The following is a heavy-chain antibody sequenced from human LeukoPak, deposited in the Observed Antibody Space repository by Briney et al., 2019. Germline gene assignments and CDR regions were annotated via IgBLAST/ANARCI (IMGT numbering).Heavy chain of an antibody. V-gene: IGHV4-31*03. J-gene: IGHJ4*02. CDR1: GGSISSGGYY. D-gene: IGHD3-22*01. CDR2: IYYSGST. Sequence: SETLSLTCTVSGGSISSGGYYWSWIRQHPGKGLEWIGYIYYSGSTYYSPSLKSRVTISVDTSKNQFSLKLSSVTAADTAVYYCARVLGDYYDSSGYYYIGYFDYWGQGTLVTVSS. CDR3: ARVLGDYYDSSGYYYIGYFDY.